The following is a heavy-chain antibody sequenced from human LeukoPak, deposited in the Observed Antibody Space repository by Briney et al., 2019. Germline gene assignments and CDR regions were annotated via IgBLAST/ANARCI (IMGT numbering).Heavy chain of an antibody. D-gene: IGHD6-6*01. J-gene: IGHJ4*02. CDR1: GFTFSTYW. V-gene: IGHV3-7*01. Sequence: GGSLRLSCAASGFTFSTYWMTWVRQAPGKGLEWVANIKQDGSEKNYVDSVKGRFTISRDNAKNSLDLQMNSLRAEDTAVYYCARGTRIAARLFDYWGQGTLVTVSS. CDR3: ARGTRIAARLFDY. CDR2: IKQDGSEK.